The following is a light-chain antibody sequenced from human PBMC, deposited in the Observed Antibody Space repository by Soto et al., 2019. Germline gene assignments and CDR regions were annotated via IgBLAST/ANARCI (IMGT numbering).Light chain of an antibody. CDR3: SSYTSTSTYV. CDR2: DVS. CDR1: SSDVGAYNY. J-gene: IGLJ1*01. V-gene: IGLV2-14*03. Sequence: QSVLTQPASVSGSPGQSITISCTGTSSDVGAYNYVSWYQHHPGKAPKLIIYDVSNRPSGVSNRFSGSKSGNTASLTISGLQAEDEADYHCSSYTSTSTYVFGIGTTVTVL.